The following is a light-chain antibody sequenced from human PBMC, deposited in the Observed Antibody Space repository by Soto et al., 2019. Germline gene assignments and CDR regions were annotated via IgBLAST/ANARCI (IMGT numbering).Light chain of an antibody. CDR1: SSDLGRY. CDR3: SSNAGSNTLRV. CDR2: EVT. J-gene: IGLJ3*02. V-gene: IGLV2-8*01. Sequence: QSALTQPPSASGSPGQSVTISCTGTSSDLGRYVSCYQQHPGKAPKLMIYEVTQRPSGVTHRFSGSKSGNTASLTVSRLQTEDEADYYCSSNAGSNTLRVFGGGTKLTVL.